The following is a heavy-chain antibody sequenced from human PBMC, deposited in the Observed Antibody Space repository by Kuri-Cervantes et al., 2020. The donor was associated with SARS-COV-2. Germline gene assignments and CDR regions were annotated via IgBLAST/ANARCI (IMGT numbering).Heavy chain of an antibody. CDR1: GGSISSYY. Sequence: SETLSLTCTVSGGSISSYYWSWIRQPPGKGLEWIGSTYHSGSTYYNPSLRSRVTMAVDTSTNQFSLKLSSVTAADTAVYYCARAPPYSRSWSFDSWGQGTLVTVSS. J-gene: IGHJ4*02. V-gene: IGHV4-59*04. CDR3: ARAPPYSRSWSFDS. CDR2: TYHSGST. D-gene: IGHD6-13*01.